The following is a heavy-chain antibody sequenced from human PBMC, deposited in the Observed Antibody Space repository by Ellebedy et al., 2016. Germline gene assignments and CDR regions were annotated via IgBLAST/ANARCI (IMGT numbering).Heavy chain of an antibody. D-gene: IGHD6-13*01. CDR1: GGTFSSYA. Sequence: ASVKVSXXASGGTFSSYAISWVRQAPGRGLEWMGWISGYNGNTNYAQKFQGRVTMTTDTSTSTAYMELRSLRSDDTAVYFCATGYSTTWYKPDAFDIWGQGTKVTVSS. V-gene: IGHV1-18*01. CDR2: ISGYNGNT. CDR3: ATGYSTTWYKPDAFDI. J-gene: IGHJ3*02.